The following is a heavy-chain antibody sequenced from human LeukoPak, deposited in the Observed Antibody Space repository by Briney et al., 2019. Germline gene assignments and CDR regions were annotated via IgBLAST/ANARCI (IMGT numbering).Heavy chain of an antibody. Sequence: GSSVKVSCKASGGTFSSYAISWVRQAPGQGLEWMGGIIPIFGTANYAQKFQGRVTITTDESTSTAYMELSSLRSEDTAVYYCAIMGGTMVYARGGYMDVWGKGTTVTVSS. D-gene: IGHD2-8*01. CDR3: AIMGGTMVYARGGYMDV. J-gene: IGHJ6*03. CDR1: GGTFSSYA. CDR2: IIPIFGTA. V-gene: IGHV1-69*05.